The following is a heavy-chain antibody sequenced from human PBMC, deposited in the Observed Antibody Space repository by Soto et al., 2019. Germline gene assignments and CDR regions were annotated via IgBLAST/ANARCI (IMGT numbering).Heavy chain of an antibody. Sequence: QVQLVQSGAEVKKPGSSVKVYCKASGGTFSSYAISWVRQAPGQGLEWMGWIIPIFGTANYAQKFQGRVTITADESTRAAYKELSSMISEEPAVYYCASSFVAVAGTRWFQARGQGNLVTVSS. J-gene: IGHJ4*02. V-gene: IGHV1-69*01. CDR2: IIPIFGTA. CDR1: GGTFSSYA. CDR3: ASSFVAVAGTRWFQA. D-gene: IGHD6-13*01.